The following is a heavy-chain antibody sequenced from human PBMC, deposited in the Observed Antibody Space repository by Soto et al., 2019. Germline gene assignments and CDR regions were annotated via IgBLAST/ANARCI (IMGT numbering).Heavy chain of an antibody. Sequence: QGQLVESGGGLVQPGGSLRLSCAASGYIFSDYYMTWIRQAPGKGLEWVSYISTSGTTRSYADSVKGRFTISRDDAKNSLYLQMNSVRAEDTAVYYCARAGGSGWSLDYWGQGTLVTVSS. CDR1: GYIFSDYY. J-gene: IGHJ4*02. CDR2: ISTSGTTR. V-gene: IGHV3-11*01. D-gene: IGHD6-19*01. CDR3: ARAGGSGWSLDY.